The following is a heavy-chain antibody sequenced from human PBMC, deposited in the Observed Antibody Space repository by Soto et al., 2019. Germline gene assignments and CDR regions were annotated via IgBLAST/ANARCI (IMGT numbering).Heavy chain of an antibody. CDR1: GFTFSSYA. J-gene: IGHJ4*02. CDR2: ISGSGGST. Sequence: GGSLRLSCAASGFTFSSYAMSWVRQAPGKGLEWVSAISGSGGSTYYADSVKGRFTISRDNSKNTLYLQMNSLREEDTGVYYCACFDTHSERSAHWGQGTLVTVSS. CDR3: ACFDTHSERSAH. V-gene: IGHV3-23*01. D-gene: IGHD3-3*01.